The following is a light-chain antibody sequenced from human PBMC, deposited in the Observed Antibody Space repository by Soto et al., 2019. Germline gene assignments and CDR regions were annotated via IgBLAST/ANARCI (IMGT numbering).Light chain of an antibody. CDR2: DAS. CDR1: QSVSTF. CDR3: QQRSSWRVT. J-gene: IGKJ4*01. V-gene: IGKV3-11*01. Sequence: EIVLTQFPATLSLSPGEIATLSFRASQSVSTFLAWYQQKPGQAPRLVVYDASKRATGIPARFSGSGSGTDFTLTISSLEPEDFAVYYCQQRSSWRVTFGGGTKVDI.